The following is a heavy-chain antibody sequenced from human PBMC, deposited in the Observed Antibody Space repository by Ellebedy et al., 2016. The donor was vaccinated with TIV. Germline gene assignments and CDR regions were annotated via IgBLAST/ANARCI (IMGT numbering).Heavy chain of an antibody. CDR1: GYSFTSYW. Sequence: GESLKISCKGSGYSFTSYWISWVRQMPGKGLEWMGRIDPSDSYTNYSPSFQGHVTISADKSISTAYLQWSSLKASDTAMYYCARERSGYYYDNDYWGQGTLVTVSS. CDR2: IDPSDSYT. J-gene: IGHJ4*02. CDR3: ARERSGYYYDNDY. V-gene: IGHV5-10-1*01. D-gene: IGHD3-22*01.